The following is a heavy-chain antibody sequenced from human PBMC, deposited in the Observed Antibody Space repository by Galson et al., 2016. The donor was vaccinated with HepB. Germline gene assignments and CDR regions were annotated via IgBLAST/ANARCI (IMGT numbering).Heavy chain of an antibody. Sequence: SLRLSCAASVFTFSGYGMHWVRQAPGKGLEWVALIWNDGSYKNYADSVKGRFTISRDNSKNALSLQMNSLRAEDTAVYYCAREGTNIAVAATAFDYWGQGTLVTVSS. J-gene: IGHJ4*02. CDR1: VFTFSGYG. V-gene: IGHV3-33*01. D-gene: IGHD6-19*01. CDR3: AREGTNIAVAATAFDY. CDR2: IWNDGSYK.